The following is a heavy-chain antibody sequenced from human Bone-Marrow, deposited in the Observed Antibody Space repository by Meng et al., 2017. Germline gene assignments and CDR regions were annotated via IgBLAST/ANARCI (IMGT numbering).Heavy chain of an antibody. J-gene: IGHJ3*02. V-gene: IGHV4-4*07. CDR1: GGSISSYC. CDR3: ARGSVVYFDWLLYDAFDI. CDR2: IYTSGST. D-gene: IGHD3-9*01. Sequence: SETLSLTCTVSGGSISSYCWSWIRQPAGKGLEWIGRIYTSGSTNYNPSLKSRVTMSVDTSKNQFSLKLSSVTAADTAVYYCARGSVVYFDWLLYDAFDIWGQGTMVTVSS.